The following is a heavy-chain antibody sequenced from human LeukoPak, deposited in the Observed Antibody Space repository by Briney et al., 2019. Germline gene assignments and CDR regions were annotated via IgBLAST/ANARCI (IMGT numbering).Heavy chain of an antibody. J-gene: IGHJ3*02. CDR3: ARKSYLRTIREDDAFDI. D-gene: IGHD2/OR15-2a*01. CDR1: GYTFTSYG. Sequence: GASVKVSCKASGYTFTSYGISWVRQAPGQGLEWMGWISGYNGNTNYAQKVQGRVTMTTDTSTSTAYMELRSLRSDDTAVYYCARKSYLRTIREDDAFDIWGQGTMVTVSS. CDR2: ISGYNGNT. V-gene: IGHV1-18*01.